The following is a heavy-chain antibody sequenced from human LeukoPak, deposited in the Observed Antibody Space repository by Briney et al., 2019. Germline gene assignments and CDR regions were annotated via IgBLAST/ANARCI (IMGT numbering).Heavy chain of an antibody. V-gene: IGHV4-31*03. D-gene: IGHD6-19*01. Sequence: SQTLSLTCTVSGGSISSGGYYWSWIRQHPGKGLEWIGYIYYSGSTNYNPSLKSRVTISVDTSKNQFSLKLSSVTAADTAVYYCARHRHSSGWYDYWGQGTLVTVSS. CDR3: ARHRHSSGWYDY. J-gene: IGHJ4*02. CDR1: GGSISSGGYY. CDR2: IYYSGST.